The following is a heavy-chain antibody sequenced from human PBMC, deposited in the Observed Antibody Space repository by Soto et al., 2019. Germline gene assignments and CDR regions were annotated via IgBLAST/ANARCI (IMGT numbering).Heavy chain of an antibody. D-gene: IGHD2-8*01. CDR3: AKDLNIVLMVYAADY. CDR2: ISYDGSNK. V-gene: IGHV3-30*18. CDR1: GFTFSSYG. J-gene: IGHJ4*02. Sequence: GGSLRLSCAASGFTFSSYGMHWVRQAPGKGLEWVAVISYDGSNKYYADSVKGRFTISRDNSKNTLYLQMNSLRAEDTAVYYCAKDLNIVLMVYAADYWGQGTLVTVSS.